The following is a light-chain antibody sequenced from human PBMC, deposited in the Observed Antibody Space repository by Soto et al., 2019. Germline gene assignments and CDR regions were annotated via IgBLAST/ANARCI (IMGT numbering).Light chain of an antibody. J-gene: IGKJ5*01. CDR1: QTVTSSF. Sequence: EIVLTQSPGTLSLSPGERATLSCRASQTVTSSFLAWYQRKPGQAPRLLIYGASDRATGIPDRFSGSGSGTDFTLTISSLEPEDFAVYYCQQRSNWPITFGQGTRLEIK. V-gene: IGKV3D-20*02. CDR3: QQRSNWPIT. CDR2: GAS.